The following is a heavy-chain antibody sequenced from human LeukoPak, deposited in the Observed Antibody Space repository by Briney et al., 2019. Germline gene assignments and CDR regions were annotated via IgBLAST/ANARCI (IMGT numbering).Heavy chain of an antibody. V-gene: IGHV4-59*01. CDR1: VDSITSYY. Sequence: SETLSLTCTVSVDSITSYYWTSSRQPPGKGLEWIGYIYYSGSTNYNPSLKSRVTITVDTSKNQFSLRLSSVTAADTAVNYCARKQGDYWGQGTLVTVSS. CDR2: IYYSGST. J-gene: IGHJ4*02. D-gene: IGHD1/OR15-1a*01. CDR3: ARKQGDY.